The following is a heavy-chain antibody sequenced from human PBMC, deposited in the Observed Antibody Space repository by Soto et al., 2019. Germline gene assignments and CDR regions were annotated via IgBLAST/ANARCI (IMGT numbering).Heavy chain of an antibody. V-gene: IGHV3-48*01. CDR1: GFTFSSYS. Sequence: GSLRLSCAASGFTFSSYSMNWVRQAPGKGLEWVSYISSSSSTIYYADSVKGRFTISRDNAKNSLYLQMNSLRAEDTAVYYCARDRGLELLNWFDPCGQGTLVTVSS. CDR3: ARDRGLELLNWFDP. CDR2: ISSSSSTI. J-gene: IGHJ5*02. D-gene: IGHD1-7*01.